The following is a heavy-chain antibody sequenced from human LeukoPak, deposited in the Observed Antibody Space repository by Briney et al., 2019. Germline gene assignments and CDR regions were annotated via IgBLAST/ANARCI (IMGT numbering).Heavy chain of an antibody. V-gene: IGHV4-4*07. Sequence: SETLSLTCIVSGGPISVDYWNWIRQAPGKGLEWIGLIYTSGGTNYNPSRKNRVTISVDTCKNQFSLKLSSVTAADTAVYYCARAGSGALRDWGQGTPVTVS. J-gene: IGHJ4*02. CDR2: IYTSGGT. D-gene: IGHD3-10*01. CDR1: GGPISVDY. CDR3: ARAGSGALRD.